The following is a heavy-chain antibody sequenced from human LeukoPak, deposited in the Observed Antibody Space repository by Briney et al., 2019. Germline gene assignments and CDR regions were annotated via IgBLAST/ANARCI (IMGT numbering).Heavy chain of an antibody. J-gene: IGHJ5*02. V-gene: IGHV3-15*01. CDR3: TTDRGSYYSSVA. D-gene: IGHD1-26*01. CDR2: IKSKTDGGTT. CDR1: GFTFSNAW. Sequence: GGSLRLSCAASGFTFSNAWISWVRQAPGKGLEWVGRIKSKTDGGTTDYAAPVKGRFTISRDDSKNTLYLQMNSLKTEDTAVYYCTTDRGSYYSSVAWGQGTLVTVSS.